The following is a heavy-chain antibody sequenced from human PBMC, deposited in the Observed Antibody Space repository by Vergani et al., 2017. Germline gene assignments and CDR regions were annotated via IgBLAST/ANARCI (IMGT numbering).Heavy chain of an antibody. J-gene: IGHJ4*02. CDR2: IYYSGST. Sequence: QLQLQESGPGLVKPSETLSLTCTVSGGSISSSSYYWGWIRQPPGKGLEWIGSIYYSGSTYYNPSLKSRVTISVDTAKNQFSLKLSSVTAADTAVYYCARGLNYYDSSGYYSFFDYWGQGTLVTVSS. CDR1: GGSISSSSYY. CDR3: ARGLNYYDSSGYYSFFDY. D-gene: IGHD3-22*01. V-gene: IGHV4-39*07.